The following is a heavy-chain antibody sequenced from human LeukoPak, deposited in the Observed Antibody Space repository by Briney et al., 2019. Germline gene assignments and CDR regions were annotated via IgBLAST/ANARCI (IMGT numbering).Heavy chain of an antibody. J-gene: IGHJ3*01. D-gene: IGHD3-16*02. CDR2: IYHTGST. CDR1: GASISSTNW. V-gene: IGHV4-4*02. Sequence: SETLSLTCAVSGASISSTNWWSWVRQPPGKGLEWIGEIYHTGSTKYNPSLESRVTISVDKSNHQFSVRLSSVTAADTAVYYCARDFYQTQALDVWGQGTLVTVSS. CDR3: ARDFYQTQALDV.